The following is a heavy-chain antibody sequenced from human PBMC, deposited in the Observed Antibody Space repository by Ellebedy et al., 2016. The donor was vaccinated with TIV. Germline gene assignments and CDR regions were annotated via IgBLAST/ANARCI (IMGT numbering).Heavy chain of an antibody. CDR3: ARGPGVRRVIFYF. CDR2: INHSGST. V-gene: IGHV4-39*07. D-gene: IGHD3-10*01. CDR1: GGSISSGGYY. J-gene: IGHJ4*02. Sequence: SETLSLXCTVSGGSISSGGYYWSWIRQPPGKGLEWIGEINHSGSTNYNPSLKSRVTISVDTSKNQFSLKLSSVTAADTAVYYCARGPGVRRVIFYFWGQGTLVTVSS.